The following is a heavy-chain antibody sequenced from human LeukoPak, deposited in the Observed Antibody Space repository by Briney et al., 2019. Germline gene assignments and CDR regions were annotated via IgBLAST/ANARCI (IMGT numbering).Heavy chain of an antibody. CDR3: AREVGSGWANWFDP. CDR2: ISAYNGNT. V-gene: IGHV1-18*01. J-gene: IGHJ5*02. Sequence: ASVKVSCKASGYTFTSYGISWVRQAPGQALEWMGWISAYNGNTNYAQRLQGRVTMTTDTSTSTAYMELRSLRSDDTAVYYCAREVGSGWANWFDPWGQGTLVTVSS. D-gene: IGHD6-19*01. CDR1: GYTFTSYG.